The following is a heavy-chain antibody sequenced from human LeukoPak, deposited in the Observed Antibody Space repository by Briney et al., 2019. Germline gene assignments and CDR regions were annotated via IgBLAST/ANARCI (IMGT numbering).Heavy chain of an antibody. Sequence: PGGSLRLSCAASGFIFTDYGMHWVRQAPGKGLEWLTFIRYDGSDKYYADSVKGRFTISRDNSKNTLYLQINSLTSEDTAVYYCAKEGTAPKPSHLDHWGQGILVTVSS. CDR1: GFIFTDYG. J-gene: IGHJ4*02. D-gene: IGHD1/OR15-1a*01. CDR2: IRYDGSDK. CDR3: AKEGTAPKPSHLDH. V-gene: IGHV3-30*02.